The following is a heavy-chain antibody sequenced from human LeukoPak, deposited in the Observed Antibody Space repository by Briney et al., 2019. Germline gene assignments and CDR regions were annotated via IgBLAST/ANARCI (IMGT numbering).Heavy chain of an antibody. D-gene: IGHD3-9*01. CDR3: ARSAGAKDDILTGYSYFDY. CDR2: IYYSGST. V-gene: IGHV4-31*03. CDR1: GGSISSGVYY. J-gene: IGHJ4*02. Sequence: PSQTLSLTCTVSGGSISSGVYYWSWIRQHPGKGLEWIGYIYYSGSTYYNPSLKSRVTISVDTSKNQFSLKLSSVTAADTAVYYCARSAGAKDDILTGYSYFDYWGQGTLVTVSS.